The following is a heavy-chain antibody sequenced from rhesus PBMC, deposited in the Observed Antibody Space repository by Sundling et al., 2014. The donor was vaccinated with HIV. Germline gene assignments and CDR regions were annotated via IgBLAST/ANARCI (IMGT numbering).Heavy chain of an antibody. J-gene: IGHJ4*01. CDR3: ARTGPWTGYYSFDY. V-gene: IGHV4-93*02. Sequence: QVKLQQWGEGLVKPSETLSLTCVVSGGSFISGHWWSWIRQSPGTGLEWIGGIFGSGVNTKYNPSLPSRVTLSVDTSKNQLSLKLSSVTAADTAVYCCARTGPWTGYYSFDYWGQGVLVTVSS. CDR2: IFGSGVNT. D-gene: IGHD3-3*01. CDR1: GGSFISGHW.